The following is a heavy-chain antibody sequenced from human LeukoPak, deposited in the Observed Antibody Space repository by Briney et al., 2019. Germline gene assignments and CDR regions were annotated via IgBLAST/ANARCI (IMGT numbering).Heavy chain of an antibody. CDR1: GGSISSYY. V-gene: IGHV4-59*08. CDR2: IYYSGST. D-gene: IGHD4-11*01. J-gene: IGHJ5*02. CDR3: ASGHSNYWFDP. Sequence: SETLSLTCTVSGGSISSYYWSLIRQPPGKGLEWIGYIYYSGSTNYNPSLKSRVTISVDTSKNQFSLKLSSVTAADTAVYYCASGHSNYWFDPWGQGTLVTVSS.